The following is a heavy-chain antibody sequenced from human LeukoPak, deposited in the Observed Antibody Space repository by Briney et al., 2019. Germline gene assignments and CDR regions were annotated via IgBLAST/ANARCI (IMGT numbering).Heavy chain of an antibody. CDR2: ISGIGGST. V-gene: IGHV3-23*01. J-gene: IGHJ4*02. D-gene: IGHD6-19*01. Sequence: GASLRLSCAASGFTFISYAISWVRQAPGKGLEWVSAISGIGGSTYYADSVKGRFTISRDNSKNTQYLQMNTLRAEDTAVYNCAKGSGWYRIDVDYCGQGTLVTVSS. CDR3: AKGSGWYRIDVDY. CDR1: GFTFISYA.